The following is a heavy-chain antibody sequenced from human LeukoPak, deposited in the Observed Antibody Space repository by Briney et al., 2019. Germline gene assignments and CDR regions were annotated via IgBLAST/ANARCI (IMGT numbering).Heavy chain of an antibody. V-gene: IGHV3-23*01. CDR1: GFTFSSYA. CDR3: AKDMDYYDSSGYFLYFDY. Sequence: PGASLGLSCAASGFTFSSYAMSWVRQAPGKGLEWVSAISGSGGSTYYADSVKGRFTISRDNSKNTLYLQMNSLRAEDTAVYYCAKDMDYYDSSGYFLYFDYWGQGTLVTVSS. D-gene: IGHD3-22*01. J-gene: IGHJ4*02. CDR2: ISGSGGST.